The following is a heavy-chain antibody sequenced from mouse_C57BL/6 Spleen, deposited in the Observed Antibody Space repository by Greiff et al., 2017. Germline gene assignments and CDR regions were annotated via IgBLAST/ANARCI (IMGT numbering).Heavy chain of an antibody. D-gene: IGHD2-4*01. J-gene: IGHJ4*01. V-gene: IGHV14-2*01. CDR2: IDPEDGET. Sequence: VQLQQSGAELVKPGASVKLSCTASGFNIKDYYMPWVKQRTEQGLEWIGRIDPEDGETKYAPQFQGKATITADTSSNTAYLQLSSLTSEDTAVYYCARGYDYPYYYAMDYWGQGTSVTVSS. CDR1: GFNIKDYY. CDR3: ARGYDYPYYYAMDY.